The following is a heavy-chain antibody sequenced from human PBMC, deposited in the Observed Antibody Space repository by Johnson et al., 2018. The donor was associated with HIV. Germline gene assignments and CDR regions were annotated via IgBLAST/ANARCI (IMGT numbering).Heavy chain of an antibody. CDR2: ISYDGSNK. V-gene: IGHV3-30*04. D-gene: IGHD6-13*01. CDR3: ARGLAADAFDI. J-gene: IGHJ3*02. Sequence: QVQLVESGGGVVQPGRSLRLSCAASGFTFSSYAMHWVRQAPGKGLEWVAVISYDGSNKYYADYVKGRFTISRDNSKNTLYLQMNSLRAEDTAVYYCARGLAADAFDIWGQGTMVTVSS. CDR1: GFTFSSYA.